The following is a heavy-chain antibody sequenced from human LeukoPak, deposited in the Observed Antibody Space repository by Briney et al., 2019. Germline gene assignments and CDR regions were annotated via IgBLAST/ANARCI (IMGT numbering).Heavy chain of an antibody. Sequence: SETLSLTCSVSGGSISSGDYYWSWIRQPPGKGLEWIGYIYNSGSTFHYNPTLKSRVTISVDTSKDQSSLKLSSVTGADTAVYYCASTNCSSARCYGANWFDPWGQGTLVTVSS. CDR1: GGSISSGDYY. V-gene: IGHV4-30-4*08. J-gene: IGHJ5*02. CDR2: IYNSGST. CDR3: ASTNCSSARCYGANWFDP. D-gene: IGHD2-2*01.